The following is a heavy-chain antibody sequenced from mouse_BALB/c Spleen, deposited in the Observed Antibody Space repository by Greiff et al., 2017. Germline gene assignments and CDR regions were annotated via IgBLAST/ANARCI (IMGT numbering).Heavy chain of an antibody. Sequence: EVQLQESGAELVKPGASVKLSCTASGFNIKDTYMHWVKQRPEQGLEWIGRIDPANGNTKYDPKFQGKATITADTSSNTAYLQLSSLTSEDTAVYYCAISIITTANFAYWGQGTLVTVSA. CDR3: AISIITTANFAY. CDR2: IDPANGNT. CDR1: GFNIKDTY. D-gene: IGHD1-2*01. V-gene: IGHV14-3*02. J-gene: IGHJ3*01.